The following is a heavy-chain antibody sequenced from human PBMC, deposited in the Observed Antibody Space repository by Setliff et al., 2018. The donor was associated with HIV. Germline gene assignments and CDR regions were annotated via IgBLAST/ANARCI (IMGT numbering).Heavy chain of an antibody. CDR3: ARGKQGGYKSAGWSFDY. J-gene: IGHJ4*02. CDR2: INPSGGST. CDR1: GYTFTSYY. V-gene: IGHV1-46*01. Sequence: GASVKVSCKASGYTFTSYYMHWVRQAPGQGLEWMGIINPSGGSTSYAQKFQGRVTMTRDTSTSTVYMELSSLRSEDTAVYYCARGKQGGYKSAGWSFDYWGQGTLVTVSS. D-gene: IGHD5-12*01.